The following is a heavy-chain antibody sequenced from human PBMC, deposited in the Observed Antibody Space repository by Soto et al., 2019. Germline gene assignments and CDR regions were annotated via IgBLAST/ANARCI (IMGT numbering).Heavy chain of an antibody. CDR3: TRAGSYRFDY. Sequence: EVQLVKSGGDLIQPGGSLRISCAASGFTFSTSWMHWVRQTPGEGLAWVSRINSDGTTINYADSVKGRFTISRDNAKNTLYLQMNSLRADDTAVYYCTRAGSYRFDYWGQGTLVTVSS. V-gene: IGHV3-74*01. CDR1: GFTFSTSW. CDR2: INSDGTTI. J-gene: IGHJ4*02. D-gene: IGHD1-26*01.